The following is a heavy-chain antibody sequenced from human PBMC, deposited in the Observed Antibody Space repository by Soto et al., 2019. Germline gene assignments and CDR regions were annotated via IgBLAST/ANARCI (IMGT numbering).Heavy chain of an antibody. CDR3: ARAEEMYSSGWYYFDH. V-gene: IGHV4-59*01. CDR2: IYYSGST. D-gene: IGHD6-19*01. J-gene: IGHJ6*03. Sequence: PSETLSLTCTVSGGSISSYYWNWIRQSPGKGLEWIGYIYYSGSTNYNPSLKSRVTISVDTSKKQFSLKLSSVTAADTAVYFCARAEEMYSSGWYYFDHWGKGTTVTVSS. CDR1: GGSISSYY.